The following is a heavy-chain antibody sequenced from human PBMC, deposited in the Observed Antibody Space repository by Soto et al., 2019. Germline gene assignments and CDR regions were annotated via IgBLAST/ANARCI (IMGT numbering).Heavy chain of an antibody. CDR1: GFSFSSYW. CDR2: INTDGSST. V-gene: IGHV3-74*01. D-gene: IGHD3-10*01. Sequence: EVQLVESGGGSVQPGGSLRLSCADSGFSFSSYWMHWVRQGPGKGLVWVARINTDGSSTNYADSVKGRFTISRDNAKNTLYLQMNSLRAEDTAVYYCARSPGGYYMDWGQGTMVTVSA. J-gene: IGHJ3*01. CDR3: ARSPGGYYMD.